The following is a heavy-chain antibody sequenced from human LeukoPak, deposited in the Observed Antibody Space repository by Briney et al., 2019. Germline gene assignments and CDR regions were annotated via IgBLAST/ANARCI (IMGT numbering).Heavy chain of an antibody. D-gene: IGHD3-10*01. Sequence: SETLSLTCTVSGGSISSYYWSWIRQPAGKGLEWIGRIYTSGSTNYNPSLKSRVTMSVDTSKNQFSLKLSSVTAADTAVYYCARHVLLWFGELLFGDYWGQGTLVTVSS. CDR3: ARHVLLWFGELLFGDY. J-gene: IGHJ4*02. CDR1: GGSISSYY. CDR2: IYTSGST. V-gene: IGHV4-4*07.